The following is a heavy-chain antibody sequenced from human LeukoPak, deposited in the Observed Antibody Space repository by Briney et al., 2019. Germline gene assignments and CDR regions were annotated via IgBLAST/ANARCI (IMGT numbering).Heavy chain of an antibody. D-gene: IGHD3-16*01. CDR1: GYTFTAYY. CDR3: ARVRYRLAETYIDY. CDR2: INPNSGDT. Sequence: ASVKVSCKASGYTFTAYYIHWVRQAPGQGLEWMGWINPNSGDTNYAQKFQGRVTMTRDTSISTAYMELSRLRPDDTAVYYCARVRYRLAETYIDYWGQGTLVTVSS. J-gene: IGHJ4*02. V-gene: IGHV1-2*02.